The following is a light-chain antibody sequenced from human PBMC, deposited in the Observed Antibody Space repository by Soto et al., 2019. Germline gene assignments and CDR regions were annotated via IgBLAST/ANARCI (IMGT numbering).Light chain of an antibody. CDR1: QSISSY. CDR3: QQNYSPSFT. Sequence: DIQMTQSPSSLSASVGDRFTITFRASQSISSYLNWYHQKPGKAPNLLIYAASSLQSGVPSRFSGSGSGAEFTLTISSLQPEDFATYYCQQNYSPSFTFGQGTRLEI. J-gene: IGKJ5*01. V-gene: IGKV1-39*01. CDR2: AAS.